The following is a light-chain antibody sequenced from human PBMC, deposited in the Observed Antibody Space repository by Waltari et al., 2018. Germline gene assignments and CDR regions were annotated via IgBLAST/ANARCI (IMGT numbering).Light chain of an antibody. J-gene: IGLJ1*01. CDR1: YLVHKY. CDR2: QDD. Sequence: SYVLTQAPSVSVSPGQTASITSSADYLVHKYASWFQQRPGQSPLLVISQDDKRPSGIPERVSGSNSGNTATLTISGTQAMDEGDYYCQVWDSDTTALIFGTGTSVTV. V-gene: IGLV3-1*01. CDR3: QVWDSDTTALI.